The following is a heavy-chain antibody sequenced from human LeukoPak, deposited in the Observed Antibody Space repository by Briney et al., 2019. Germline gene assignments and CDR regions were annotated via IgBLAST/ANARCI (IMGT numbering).Heavy chain of an antibody. Sequence: SQTLSLACAISGDSVSSNSATWNWIRQSPSRGLEWLGRTYYRSKWYNDYAVSVRSRITINPDTSKNQFSLQLNSVTPGDTAVYYCVRECEGCGWPFDYWGQGTLVTVSS. D-gene: IGHD6-19*01. CDR1: GDSVSSNSAT. J-gene: IGHJ4*02. V-gene: IGHV6-1*01. CDR3: VRECEGCGWPFDY. CDR2: TYYRSKWYN.